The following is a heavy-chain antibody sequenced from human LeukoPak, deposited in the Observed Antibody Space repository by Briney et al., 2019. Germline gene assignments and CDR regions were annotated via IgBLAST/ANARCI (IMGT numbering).Heavy chain of an antibody. J-gene: IGHJ5*02. V-gene: IGHV3-23*01. Sequence: GGSLRLSCAASGFTFSSYAMSWVRQAPGKGLEWVSAISGSGGSTYYADSVKGRFTISRDNSKNTLYLQMNSLRAEDTAVYYCAKDGGYYDFWSGYRFDPWGQGTLVTVSS. CDR2: ISGSGGST. CDR3: AKDGGYYDFWSGYRFDP. D-gene: IGHD3-3*01. CDR1: GFTFSSYA.